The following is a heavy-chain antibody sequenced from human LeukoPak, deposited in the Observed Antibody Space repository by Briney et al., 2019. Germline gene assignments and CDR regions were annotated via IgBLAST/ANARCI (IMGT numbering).Heavy chain of an antibody. Sequence: PGGSLRLSCAASGFTFSGSAMHWVRQASGKGLEWVGRIRNKANNYATAYAPSVKGRFTISRDDSNNTSSLQMHSLKTEDTAVYYCTTGVEVPGNLYWGQGTLVTVSS. CDR1: GFTFSGSA. D-gene: IGHD6-19*01. V-gene: IGHV3-73*01. CDR2: IRNKANNYAT. J-gene: IGHJ4*02. CDR3: TTGVEVPGNLY.